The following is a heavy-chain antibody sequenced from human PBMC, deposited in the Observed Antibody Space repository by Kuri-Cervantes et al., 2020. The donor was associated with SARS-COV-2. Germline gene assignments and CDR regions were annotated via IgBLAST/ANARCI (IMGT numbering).Heavy chain of an antibody. Sequence: GGSLRLSCAASGFTFSSYAMSWVRQAPGKGLEWVSAISGSGGSTYYADSVKGRFTISRDNSKNTLYLQKNSLRAEDTAVYYCAKSSSGSHVHFQHWGQGTLVTVSS. CDR3: AKSSSGSHVHFQH. V-gene: IGHV3-23*01. CDR1: GFTFSSYA. CDR2: ISGSGGST. J-gene: IGHJ1*01. D-gene: IGHD1-26*01.